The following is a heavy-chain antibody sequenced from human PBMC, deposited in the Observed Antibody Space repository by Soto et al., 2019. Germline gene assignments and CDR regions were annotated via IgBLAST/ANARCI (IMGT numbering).Heavy chain of an antibody. CDR1: GFTFSSYG. Sequence: QVQLVESGGGVVQPGRSLRLSCAASGFTFSSYGMHWVRQAPGKGLEWVAVISYDGSNKYYADSVKGRFTISRDNSKNTLYLQMNSLRAEDTAVYYCAKDPEHRSHRFAFDDWGQGTLVTVSS. J-gene: IGHJ4*02. V-gene: IGHV3-30*18. D-gene: IGHD2-21*01. CDR2: ISYDGSNK. CDR3: AKDPEHRSHRFAFDD.